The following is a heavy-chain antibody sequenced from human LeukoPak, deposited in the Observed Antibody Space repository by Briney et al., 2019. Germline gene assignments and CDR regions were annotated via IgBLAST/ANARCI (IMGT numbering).Heavy chain of an antibody. CDR3: ARGDTIVRGPIDY. CDR1: GYSISSGYY. Sequence: SETLSLTCAVSGYSISSGYYWGWIRPPPGKGLEWIGSIYHSGSIYYNPSLKSRVTIAVDTPKNQFSLKLNSVTAADTAVYYCARGDTIVRGPIDYWGQGTLVTVSS. CDR2: IYHSGSI. J-gene: IGHJ4*02. D-gene: IGHD3-10*01. V-gene: IGHV4-38-2*01.